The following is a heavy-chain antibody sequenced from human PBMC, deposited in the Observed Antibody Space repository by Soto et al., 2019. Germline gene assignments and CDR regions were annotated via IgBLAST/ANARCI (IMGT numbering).Heavy chain of an antibody. V-gene: IGHV3-30*18. CDR3: AKRGSGSYRPVDY. CDR1: GFTFSSYG. J-gene: IGHJ4*02. Sequence: GGSLRLSCAASGFTFSSYGMHWVRQAPGKGLEWVAVISYDGSNKYYADSVKGRFTISRDNSKNTLYLQMNSLRAEDTAVYYCAKRGSGSYRPVDYWGQGTLVTVSS. D-gene: IGHD1-26*01. CDR2: ISYDGSNK.